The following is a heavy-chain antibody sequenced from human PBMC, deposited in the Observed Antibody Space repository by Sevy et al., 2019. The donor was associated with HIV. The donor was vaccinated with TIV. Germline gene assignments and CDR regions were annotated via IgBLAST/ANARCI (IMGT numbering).Heavy chain of an antibody. CDR3: AKNKGITFGGIVAQYLDC. Sequence: GGSLRLSCAVSGFTFNEYGMSWVRQVPGKGLEWVSGINWNGADTDYADSVKGRFTISRDNAKNSLYLQMNSLGAEDTALYFCAKNKGITFGGIVAQYLDCWGRGTLVTVSS. D-gene: IGHD3-16*02. CDR2: INWNGADT. V-gene: IGHV3-20*04. J-gene: IGHJ4*02. CDR1: GFTFNEYG.